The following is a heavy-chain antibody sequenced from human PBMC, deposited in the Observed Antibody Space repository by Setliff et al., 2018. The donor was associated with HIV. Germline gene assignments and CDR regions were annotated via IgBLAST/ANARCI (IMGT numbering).Heavy chain of an antibody. CDR1: GGSISTHY. J-gene: IGHJ4*01. Sequence: LSLTCTVSGGSISTHYWSWIRQPPGKGLEWIGTVYYDASTIYTPSLNSRVIISVDTSKSQFSLNLSSVTAADTAVYYCARGISSSWYSIGDYWGHGTLVTVSS. CDR2: VYYDAST. CDR3: ARGISSSWYSIGDY. V-gene: IGHV4-59*11. D-gene: IGHD3-22*01.